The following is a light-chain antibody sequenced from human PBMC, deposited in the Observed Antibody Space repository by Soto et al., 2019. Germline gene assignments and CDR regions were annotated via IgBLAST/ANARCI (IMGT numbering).Light chain of an antibody. J-gene: IGKJ4*01. CDR1: QSISSW. Sequence: DIQMTQSPSTLSASVGDRVTITCRASQSISSWLAWYQKKPGKAPKLLIYKASSLESGVPSRFSGSGSGTEFTLTISSLQPDDFATYYCQQYNSYLLTFGRGTKVEIK. V-gene: IGKV1-5*03. CDR2: KAS. CDR3: QQYNSYLLT.